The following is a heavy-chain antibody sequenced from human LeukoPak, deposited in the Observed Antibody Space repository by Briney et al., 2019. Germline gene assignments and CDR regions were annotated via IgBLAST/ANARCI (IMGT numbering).Heavy chain of an antibody. Sequence: GASVKVSCKASGYTFTSYDINWVRQATGQGLEWMGWISAYNGNTNYAQKLQGRVTMTTDTSTSTAYMELRSLRSDDTAVYYCARAPSSGWYQYYFDYWGQGTLVTVSS. J-gene: IGHJ4*02. CDR2: ISAYNGNT. CDR1: GYTFTSYD. V-gene: IGHV1-18*01. CDR3: ARAPSSGWYQYYFDY. D-gene: IGHD6-19*01.